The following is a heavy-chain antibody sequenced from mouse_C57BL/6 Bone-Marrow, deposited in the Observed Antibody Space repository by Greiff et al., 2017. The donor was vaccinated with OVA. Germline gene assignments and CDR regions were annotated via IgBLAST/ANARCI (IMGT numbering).Heavy chain of an antibody. Sequence: QVQLQQPGAELVKPGASVKLSCKASGYTFTSYWMQWVQQRPGQGLEWIGEIDPSDSYTNYNQKFKGKATLTVDTSSSTAYMQLSSLTSEDSAVYYCARAGITTVGYYFDYWGQGTTLTVSS. CDR3: ARAGITTVGYYFDY. J-gene: IGHJ2*01. V-gene: IGHV1-50*01. CDR1: GYTFTSYW. D-gene: IGHD1-1*01. CDR2: IDPSDSYT.